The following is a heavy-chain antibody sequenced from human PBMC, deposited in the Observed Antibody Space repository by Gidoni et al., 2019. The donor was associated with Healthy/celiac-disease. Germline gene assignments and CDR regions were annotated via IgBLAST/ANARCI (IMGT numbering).Heavy chain of an antibody. CDR3: VKGMGYCSGGSCPAGGFGY. CDR1: GFPFSSYA. D-gene: IGHD2-15*01. CDR2: ISSNGGST. V-gene: IGHV3-64D*06. Sequence: EVQLVESGGGLVQPGGSLRLFSSAPGFPFSSYALHWVRQAPGKRLEYVSAISSNGGSTYYADSVKGRFTISRDNSKNTLYLQMSSLRAEDTAVYYCVKGMGYCSGGSCPAGGFGYWGQGTLVTVSS. J-gene: IGHJ4*02.